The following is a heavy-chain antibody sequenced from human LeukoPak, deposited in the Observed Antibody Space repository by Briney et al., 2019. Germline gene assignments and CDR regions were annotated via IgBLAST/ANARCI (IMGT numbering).Heavy chain of an antibody. V-gene: IGHV4-31*03. CDR3: ARDNRPAGDFWSGYYRGAYYYYGMDV. Sequence: SETLSLTCTVSGVSISSGGYYWSWIRQHPGKGLEWIGYIYYSGSTYYNPSLKSRVTISVDTSKNQFSLKLSSVTAADTAVYYCARDNRPAGDFWSGYYRGAYYYYGMDVWGQGTTVTVSS. J-gene: IGHJ6*02. CDR1: GVSISSGGYY. D-gene: IGHD3-3*01. CDR2: IYYSGST.